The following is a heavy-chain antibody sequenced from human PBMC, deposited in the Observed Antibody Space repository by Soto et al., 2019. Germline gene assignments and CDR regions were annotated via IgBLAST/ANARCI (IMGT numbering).Heavy chain of an antibody. V-gene: IGHV3-23*01. Sequence: EVQLLESGGGLVQPGGSLRLSCSASGFTFTSYAMSWVRQAPGKGLEWVSGISGSGRDTKSADSVKGRFTISRDNFKNMLYLQMNSLRAEDTAVYYCAKHDFWTLYNTGLDSWGQGTLVTVSS. D-gene: IGHD3-3*01. CDR2: ISGSGRDT. CDR3: AKHDFWTLYNTGLDS. J-gene: IGHJ4*02. CDR1: GFTFTSYA.